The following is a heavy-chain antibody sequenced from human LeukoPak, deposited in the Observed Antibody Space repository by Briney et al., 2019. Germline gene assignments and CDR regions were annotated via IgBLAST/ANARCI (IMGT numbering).Heavy chain of an antibody. V-gene: IGHV4-34*01. Sequence: SETLSLTCAVYGGSFSGYYWSWIRQPPGKGLEWIGEINHSGSTNYNPSLKSRVTISVDTSKNQFSLKLSSVTAADTAVYYCARFYDSSDRDAFGIWGQGTMVTVSS. CDR1: GGSFSGYY. J-gene: IGHJ3*02. D-gene: IGHD3-22*01. CDR2: INHSGST. CDR3: ARFYDSSDRDAFGI.